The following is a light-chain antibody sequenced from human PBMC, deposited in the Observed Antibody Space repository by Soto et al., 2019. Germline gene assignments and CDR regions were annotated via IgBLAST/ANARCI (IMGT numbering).Light chain of an antibody. Sequence: EVVLTQSPATLSVSPGERVTLSCRASEIVGVNLAWYQLRPGQPPLLLSYDASIRATGLPARFGGSGSGTDFFLTISSLQSEDFAMYYCQQHNNWPPTFGKGTKVDI. J-gene: IGKJ1*01. V-gene: IGKV3D-15*01. CDR2: DAS. CDR1: EIVGVN. CDR3: QQHNNWPPT.